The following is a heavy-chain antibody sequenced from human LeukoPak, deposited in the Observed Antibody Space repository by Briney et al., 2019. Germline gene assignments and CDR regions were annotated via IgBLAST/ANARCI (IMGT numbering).Heavy chain of an antibody. CDR3: ARRAGAYSHPYDY. V-gene: IGHV3-53*01. J-gene: IGHJ4*02. CDR2: IYSDNT. Sequence: GGSLRLSCTVSGFTVSSNSMSWVRKAPGKGLEWVSFIYSDNTHYSDSVKGRFTISRDNSKNTLYLQMNSLRAEDTAVYYCARRAGAYSHPYDYWGQGTLVTVSS. D-gene: IGHD4/OR15-4a*01. CDR1: GFTVSSNS.